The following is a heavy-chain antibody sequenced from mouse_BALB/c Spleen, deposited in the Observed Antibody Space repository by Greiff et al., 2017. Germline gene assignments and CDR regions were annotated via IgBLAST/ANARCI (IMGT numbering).Heavy chain of an antibody. D-gene: IGHD2-3*01. J-gene: IGHJ2*01. CDR1: GYSITSGYY. CDR3: ARDYDGYPFDY. V-gene: IGHV3-6*02. Sequence: VQLQESGPGLVKPSQSLSLTCSVTGYSITSGYYWNWIRQFPGNKLEWMGYIGYDGSNNYNPSLKNRISITRDTSKNQFFLKLNSVITEDTATYYCARDYDGYPFDYWGQGTTLTVSS. CDR2: IGYDGSN.